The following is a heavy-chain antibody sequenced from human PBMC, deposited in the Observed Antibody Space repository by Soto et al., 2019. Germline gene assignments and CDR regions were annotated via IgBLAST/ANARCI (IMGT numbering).Heavy chain of an antibody. J-gene: IGHJ4*02. Sequence: SETLSLTCTVSGGSISSYYWSWIRQPPGKGLEWIGYIYYSGSTNYNPSLKSRVTISVDTSKNQFSLKLSSVTAADTAVYYCAKDKFDWLSDFDYWGQGTLVTVPQ. V-gene: IGHV4-59*01. CDR2: IYYSGST. D-gene: IGHD3-9*01. CDR3: AKDKFDWLSDFDY. CDR1: GGSISSYY.